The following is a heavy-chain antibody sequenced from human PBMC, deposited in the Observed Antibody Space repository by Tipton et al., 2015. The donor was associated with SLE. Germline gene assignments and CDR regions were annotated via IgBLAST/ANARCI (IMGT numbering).Heavy chain of an antibody. CDR2: IYSGGST. CDR3: ARGYRPGTTWFDP. D-gene: IGHD1-7*01. Sequence: SLRLSCAASGFTVSSNYMSWVRQAPGKGLEWVSVIYSGGSTYYADSVKGRFTISRDNSKNTLYLQMNSLRAEDTAVYYCARGYRPGTTWFDPWGQGTLATVSS. J-gene: IGHJ5*02. CDR1: GFTVSSNY. V-gene: IGHV3-53*01.